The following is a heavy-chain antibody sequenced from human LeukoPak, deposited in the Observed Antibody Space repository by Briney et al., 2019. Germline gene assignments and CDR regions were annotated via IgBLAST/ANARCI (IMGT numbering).Heavy chain of an antibody. Sequence: GASVKVSCKASGYTFTSYAMHWVRQAPGQRLEWMGWINAGNGNTKYSQKFQGRVTIARDTSASTAYMELSSLRSEDTAVNYCATSGQVVATMHYWGQGTLVTVSS. V-gene: IGHV1-3*01. J-gene: IGHJ4*02. D-gene: IGHD2-15*01. CDR1: GYTFTSYA. CDR2: INAGNGNT. CDR3: ATSGQVVATMHY.